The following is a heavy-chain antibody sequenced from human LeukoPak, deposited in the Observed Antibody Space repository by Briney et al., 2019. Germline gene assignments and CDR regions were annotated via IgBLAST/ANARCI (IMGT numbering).Heavy chain of an antibody. CDR1: GYTFTDYY. J-gene: IGHJ4*02. CDR3: AREGIQLWLDLSY. Sequence: GASVKVSCKASGYTFTDYYMHWVRQAPGQGLEWMGWISAYNGNTHYAQKLQGRVTMTTDTSTSTAYMELRSLRSDDTAVYYCAREGIQLWLDLSYWGQGTLVTVSS. V-gene: IGHV1-18*04. D-gene: IGHD5-18*01. CDR2: ISAYNGNT.